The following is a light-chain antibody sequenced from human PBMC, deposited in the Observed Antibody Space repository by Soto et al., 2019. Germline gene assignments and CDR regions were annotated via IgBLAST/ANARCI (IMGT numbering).Light chain of an antibody. J-gene: IGLJ2*01. CDR2: DVN. CDR3: SSSTSSNTSVV. Sequence: QSALTQPASVSGSPGQSITISCTGTSSDVGGYNYVSWYQQHPGKAPKLMIYDVNNRPSGVSARFSGSKSGNTASLTISGLQAEDEADFYCSSSTSSNTSVVFGGGTKLTVL. CDR1: SSDVGGYNY. V-gene: IGLV2-14*03.